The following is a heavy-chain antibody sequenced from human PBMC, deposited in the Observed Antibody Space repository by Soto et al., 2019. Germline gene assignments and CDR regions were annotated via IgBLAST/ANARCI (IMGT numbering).Heavy chain of an antibody. Sequence: ASVKVSCKASGYTFTGYDMHWVRQAPGQGLEWMGWINPNSGGTNYAQKFQGWVTMTRDTSISTAYMELSRLRSDDTAVYYCARGRKITIFGVVISSHFDYWGQGTLVTVSS. V-gene: IGHV1-2*04. J-gene: IGHJ4*02. CDR1: GYTFTGYD. CDR3: ARGRKITIFGVVISSHFDY. CDR2: INPNSGGT. D-gene: IGHD3-3*01.